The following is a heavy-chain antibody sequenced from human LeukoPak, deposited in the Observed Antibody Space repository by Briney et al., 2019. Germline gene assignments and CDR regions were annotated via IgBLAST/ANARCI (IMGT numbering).Heavy chain of an antibody. Sequence: GGSLRLSCAASGFTFSSYGMHWVRQAPGKGLEWVAFIRYDGSNKYYADSAKGRFTISRDNSKNTLYLQMNSLRAEDTAVYYCAKDPDSSGWYGFDYWGQGTLVTVSS. D-gene: IGHD6-19*01. CDR1: GFTFSSYG. J-gene: IGHJ4*02. V-gene: IGHV3-30*02. CDR2: IRYDGSNK. CDR3: AKDPDSSGWYGFDY.